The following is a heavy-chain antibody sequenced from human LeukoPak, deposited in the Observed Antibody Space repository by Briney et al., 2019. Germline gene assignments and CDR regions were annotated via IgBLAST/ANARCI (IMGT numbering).Heavy chain of an antibody. Sequence: PGGFLRLSCAASGFTFRSYGMHWVRQAPGKGLERAAVISFDGSDKYFADSVKGRFTISRDNSKNTLYLQMNSLRAEDTAVYYCAKSTPILRYFDWLSGMDYWGQGTLVTVSS. V-gene: IGHV3-30*18. J-gene: IGHJ4*02. CDR3: AKSTPILRYFDWLSGMDY. CDR1: GFTFRSYG. CDR2: ISFDGSDK. D-gene: IGHD3-9*01.